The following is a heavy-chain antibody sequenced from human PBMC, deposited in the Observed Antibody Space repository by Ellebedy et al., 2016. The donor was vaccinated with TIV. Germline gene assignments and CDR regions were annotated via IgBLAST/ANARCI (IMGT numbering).Heavy chain of an antibody. Sequence: GGSLRLXXAASGFTFSSYWMHWVRQAPGKGLVWVSRINSDGSSTSYADSVKGRFTISRDNSKNTLFLQMNSLRVEDTATYYCAKRGGDGYYDILTGYFLSFEHWGQGTLVAVSP. V-gene: IGHV3-74*01. J-gene: IGHJ4*02. CDR3: AKRGGDGYYDILTGYFLSFEH. CDR2: INSDGSST. CDR1: GFTFSSYW. D-gene: IGHD3-9*01.